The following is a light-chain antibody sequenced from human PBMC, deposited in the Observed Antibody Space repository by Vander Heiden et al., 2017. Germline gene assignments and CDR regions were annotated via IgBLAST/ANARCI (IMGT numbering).Light chain of an antibody. J-gene: IGKJ4*01. Sequence: DIQMTHSPSSVSASVGDRVTITCRASQGISNWLAWYQQKPGKAPKLLIYAASSLQNGVPSRFSGSGSGTYFTLTISSLQPEDFETYYCQQANSFTFGGGTKVQIK. CDR2: AAS. CDR1: QGISNW. CDR3: QQANSFT. V-gene: IGKV1-12*02.